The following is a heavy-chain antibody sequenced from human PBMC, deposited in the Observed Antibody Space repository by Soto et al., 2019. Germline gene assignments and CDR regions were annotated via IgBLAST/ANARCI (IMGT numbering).Heavy chain of an antibody. V-gene: IGHV4-59*01. Sequence: LSLTCTVSGGSISSYYWSWIRQPPGKGLEWIGYIYYSGSTNYNPSLKSRVTISVDTSKNQFSLKLSSVTAADTAVYYCARDQGYCSGGSCYSLDPWGQGTLVTVSS. CDR1: GGSISSYY. CDR2: IYYSGST. CDR3: ARDQGYCSGGSCYSLDP. J-gene: IGHJ5*02. D-gene: IGHD2-15*01.